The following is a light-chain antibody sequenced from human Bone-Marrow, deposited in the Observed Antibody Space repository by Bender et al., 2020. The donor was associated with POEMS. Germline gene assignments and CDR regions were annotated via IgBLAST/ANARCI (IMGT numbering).Light chain of an antibody. V-gene: IGLV3-21*02. CDR3: QVWDSSSDHRV. Sequence: SYVLTQPPSVSVAPGQTARITCGGTDIGSKSVHWYQQKPGQAPVLVVYDKSARPSGIPGRFSGSNSGNTASLTIRRVEAGDEADYYCQVWDSSSDHRVFGGGTKLTVL. CDR1: DIGSKS. J-gene: IGLJ3*02. CDR2: DKS.